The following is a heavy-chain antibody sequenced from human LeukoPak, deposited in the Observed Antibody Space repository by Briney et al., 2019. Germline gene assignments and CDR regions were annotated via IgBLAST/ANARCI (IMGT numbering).Heavy chain of an antibody. V-gene: IGHV3-7*01. Sequence: GGSLRLSCTTSGFNFRAYWMYWVRQAPGKGLEWVANIKQDGSDKYYVDSVKGRFTISRDNAKNSVYLQVNSLRVDDTAVYYCAYSRMGGQGTLVTVSS. CDR1: GFNFRAYW. D-gene: IGHD2-15*01. CDR3: AYSRM. J-gene: IGHJ4*02. CDR2: IKQDGSDK.